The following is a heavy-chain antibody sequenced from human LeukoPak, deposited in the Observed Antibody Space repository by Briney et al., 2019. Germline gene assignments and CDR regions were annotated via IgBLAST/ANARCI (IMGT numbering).Heavy chain of an antibody. V-gene: IGHV4-38-2*02. J-gene: IGHJ5*02. CDR3: VRQERQSNWFDP. CDR1: GYSISSGYY. Sequence: SETLSLTCTVCGYSISSGYYWGWVRQPPGKGLEWIGNIYHSGDSAYYNPSLKSRVTISVDTSKNQFSLKLNSVTATDTATYYCVRQERQSNWFDPWGQGTLVIVSS. CDR2: IYHSGDSA.